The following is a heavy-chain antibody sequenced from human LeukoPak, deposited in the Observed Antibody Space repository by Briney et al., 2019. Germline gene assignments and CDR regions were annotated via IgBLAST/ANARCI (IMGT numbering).Heavy chain of an antibody. CDR1: GGTFSSYA. J-gene: IGHJ4*02. Sequence: ASVKVSCKASGGTFSSYAISWVRQAPGQGLEWMGRIIPILGIANYAQKFQGRVTITADKSTSTAYMELSSLRSEDTAVYYCARERGSYDSSGGFGAFDIWGQGTLVTVSS. D-gene: IGHD3-22*01. CDR2: IIPILGIA. CDR3: ARERGSYDSSGGFGAFDI. V-gene: IGHV1-69*04.